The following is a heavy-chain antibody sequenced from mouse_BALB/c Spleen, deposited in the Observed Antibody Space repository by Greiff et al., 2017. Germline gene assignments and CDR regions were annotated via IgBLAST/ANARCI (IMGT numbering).Heavy chain of an antibody. V-gene: IGHV5-4*02. CDR1: GFTFSDYY. CDR2: ISDGGSYT. J-gene: IGHJ1*01. D-gene: IGHD2-14*01. Sequence: EVQGVESGGGLVKPGGSLKLSCAASGFTFSDYYMYWVRQTPEKRLEWVATISDGGSYTYYPDSVKGRFTISRDNAKNNLYLQMSSLKSEDTAMYYCARDRGVRRGYWYFDVWGAGTTVTVSS. CDR3: ARDRGVRRGYWYFDV.